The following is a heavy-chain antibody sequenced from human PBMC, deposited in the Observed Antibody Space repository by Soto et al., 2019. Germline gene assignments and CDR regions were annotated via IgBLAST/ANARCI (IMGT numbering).Heavy chain of an antibody. V-gene: IGHV1-69*12. J-gene: IGHJ6*02. CDR3: ARDNDRPHLGGNYYYILDV. D-gene: IGHD1-1*01. Sequence: QVQLEQSGAEVKKPGSSVKVSCKASGGTFRNSAISWVRQAPGQGLEWMGGIMPIFRTPDYAQKFQGRVTITADESTNPAYLELRGLRSDDTAVYYCARDNDRPHLGGNYYYILDVWGHGTTVTVSS. CDR1: GGTFRNSA. CDR2: IMPIFRTP.